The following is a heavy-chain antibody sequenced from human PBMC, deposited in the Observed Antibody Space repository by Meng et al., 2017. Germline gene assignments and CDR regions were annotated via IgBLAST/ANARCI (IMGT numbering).Heavy chain of an antibody. D-gene: IGHD1-1*01. V-gene: IGHV3-74*01. Sequence: VASECGYVQPGGSLTLPCPASGYTFNNYWMHWVRQVPGKGLVWVSRISGDGSITNYAGSVKGRFTISRDNAKNTLYLQMNSLRPEDTAVYYCLDEAPRSDYWGQGSLVTVSS. CDR3: LDEAPRSDY. CDR2: ISGDGSIT. J-gene: IGHJ4*02. CDR1: GYTFNNYW.